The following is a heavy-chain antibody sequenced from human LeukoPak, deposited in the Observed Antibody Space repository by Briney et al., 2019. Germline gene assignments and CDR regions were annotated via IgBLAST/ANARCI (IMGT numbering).Heavy chain of an antibody. J-gene: IGHJ4*02. V-gene: IGHV3-30*02. CDR1: RFTFSSYG. D-gene: IGHD3-22*01. CDR3: AKDLDGSGQYGPDY. CDR2: IRYDGSNK. Sequence: GGSLRLSCAASRFTFSSYGMHWVRQAPGKGLEWVAFIRYDGSNKYYADSVKGRFTISRDNSKNTLYLQRSSLRAEDTAMYYCAKDLDGSGQYGPDYWGQGTLVTVSS.